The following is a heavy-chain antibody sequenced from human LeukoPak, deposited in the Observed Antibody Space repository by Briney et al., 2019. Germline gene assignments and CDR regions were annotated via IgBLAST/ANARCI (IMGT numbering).Heavy chain of an antibody. CDR1: GYTFTVYY. Sequence: GASVKVSFKASGYTFTVYYMHWVRQAPGQGLEWMGWINPNSGGTNYAQKFQGRVTMTRDTSISTAYMELSRLRSDDTAVYYCARINYDSSGAKYYFDYWGQGTLVTVSS. D-gene: IGHD3-22*01. CDR2: INPNSGGT. CDR3: ARINYDSSGAKYYFDY. V-gene: IGHV1-2*02. J-gene: IGHJ4*02.